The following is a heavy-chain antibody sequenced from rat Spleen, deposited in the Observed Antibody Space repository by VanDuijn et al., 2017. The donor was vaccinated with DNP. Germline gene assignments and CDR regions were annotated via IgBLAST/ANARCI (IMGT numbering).Heavy chain of an antibody. D-gene: IGHD1-11*01. CDR1: GFNFNDYW. V-gene: IGHV4-2*01. Sequence: EVKLVESGGGLVQPGRSLKLSCAASGFNFNDYWMGWVRQAPGKGLEWIGGINKDSSTINYTPSLKDKFTISRDNAQNTLYLQMSNLGSEDTAIYSCARGPNYGGWPDYFDSWGQGVMVTVSS. CDR3: ARGPNYGGWPDYFDS. J-gene: IGHJ2*01. CDR2: INKDSSTI.